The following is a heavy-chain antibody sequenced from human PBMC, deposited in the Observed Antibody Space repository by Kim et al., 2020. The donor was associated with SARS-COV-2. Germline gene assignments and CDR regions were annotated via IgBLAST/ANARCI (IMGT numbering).Heavy chain of an antibody. V-gene: IGHV4-39*01. Sequence: SETLSLTCTVSGGSISSSSYYWGWIRQPPGKGLEWIGSIYYSGSTYYNPSLKSRVTISVDTSKNQFSLKLSSVTAADTAVYYCARHDVRVREPIGFDPWGQGTLVTVSS. CDR2: IYYSGST. J-gene: IGHJ5*02. D-gene: IGHD3-10*01. CDR3: ARHDVRVREPIGFDP. CDR1: GGSISSSSYY.